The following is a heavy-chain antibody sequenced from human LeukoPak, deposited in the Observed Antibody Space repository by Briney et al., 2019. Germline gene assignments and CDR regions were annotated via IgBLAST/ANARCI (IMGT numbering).Heavy chain of an antibody. CDR1: GGSISSRSYY. J-gene: IGHJ4*02. V-gene: IGHV4-39*07. CDR3: ARGRRAVYGSGSYYRPHLSYFDY. D-gene: IGHD3-10*01. CDR2: IYYSGST. Sequence: SETLSLTCNVSGGSISSRSYYWGWLRQPPGKGLEWIGSIYYSGSTYYNPSLKSRVIVSVDPSKNQFSLKLSSVTAADTAVYYCARGRRAVYGSGSYYRPHLSYFDYWGQGTLVTVSS.